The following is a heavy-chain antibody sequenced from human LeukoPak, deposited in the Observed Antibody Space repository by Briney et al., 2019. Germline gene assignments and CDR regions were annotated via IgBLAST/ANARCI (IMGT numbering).Heavy chain of an antibody. V-gene: IGHV3-33*01. CDR3: AAVAAAGLNAFDI. CDR1: GFTFSSYG. Sequence: GGSLRLSCAASGFTFSSYGMHWVRQAPGKGLGWVAVIWYDGSNKYYADSVKGRFTISRDNSKNTLYLQMNSLRAEDTAVYYCAAVAAAGLNAFDIWGQGTMVTVSS. J-gene: IGHJ3*02. D-gene: IGHD6-13*01. CDR2: IWYDGSNK.